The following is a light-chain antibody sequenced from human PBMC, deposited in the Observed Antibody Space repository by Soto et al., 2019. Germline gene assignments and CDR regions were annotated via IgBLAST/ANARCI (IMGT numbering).Light chain of an antibody. J-gene: IGLJ2*01. CDR3: QTWGTGFQV. Sequence: QLVLTQSPSASASLGASVKLTCTLSSGHSSYAIAWHQKQPGKGPRYLMDLNNDGSHSKGDGIPDRFSGSSSGAERYLIISRLQSEDEADYNCQTWGTGFQVFGGGAKLTVL. CDR2: LNNDGSH. CDR1: SGHSSYA. V-gene: IGLV4-69*01.